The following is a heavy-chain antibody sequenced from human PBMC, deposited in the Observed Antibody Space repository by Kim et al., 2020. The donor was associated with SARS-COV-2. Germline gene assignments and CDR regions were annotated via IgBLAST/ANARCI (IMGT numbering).Heavy chain of an antibody. V-gene: IGHV1-2*06. CDR1: GYTFTGYY. J-gene: IGHJ4*02. CDR3: ARVDRAPTRRGYSYGSSGVVY. Sequence: ASVKVSCKASGYTFTGYYMHWVRQAPGQGLEWMGRINPNSGGTNYAHKFQGRVTMTRDTSISTAYMELSRLRSDETAVYYCARVDRAPTRRGYSYGSSGVVYWGQGTLVPASP. CDR2: INPNSGGT. D-gene: IGHD5-18*01.